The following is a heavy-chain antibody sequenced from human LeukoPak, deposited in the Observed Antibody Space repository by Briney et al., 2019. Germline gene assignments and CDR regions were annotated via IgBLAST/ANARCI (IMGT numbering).Heavy chain of an antibody. CDR2: INHNGNVN. D-gene: IGHD3-16*01. CDR1: GFTFSSYW. CDR3: ARGGGLDV. Sequence: GGSLRLSCAASGFTFSSYWMNWARQAPGKGLEWVASINHNGNVNYYVDSVKGRFTISRDNAKNSLYLQMSNLGAEDTAVYFCARGGGLDVWGQGATVTVSS. J-gene: IGHJ6*02. V-gene: IGHV3-7*03.